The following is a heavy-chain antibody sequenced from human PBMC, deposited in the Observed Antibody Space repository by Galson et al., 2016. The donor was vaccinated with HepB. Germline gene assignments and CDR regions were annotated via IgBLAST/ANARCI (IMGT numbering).Heavy chain of an antibody. CDR3: AEDRSAAIGYYYGMDV. Sequence: SLRLSCAASGFTFRSYGMHWVRQAPGKGLEWVAVISYDESNKYYGDSVKGRFTISRDNSRKRLYLQMNSLRAEDTAVYYCAEDRSAAIGYYYGMDVWGQGTTVTVSS. D-gene: IGHD2-2*02. CDR2: ISYDESNK. CDR1: GFTFRSYG. V-gene: IGHV3-30*18. J-gene: IGHJ6*02.